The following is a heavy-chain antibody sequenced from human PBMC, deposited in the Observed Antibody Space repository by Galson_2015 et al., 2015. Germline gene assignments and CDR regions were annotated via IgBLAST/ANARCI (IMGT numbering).Heavy chain of an antibody. Sequence: TLSLTCAVSSGAFNSGVFYWSWIRQPPGKDLEWIGYIYYNGSTSYNPSLKSRLIMSLDTSENQVSLRLTSVTAADTAVYYCARTRLTIFGAFIPGDNWFDPWGQGTLVTVSS. CDR1: SGAFNSGVFY. J-gene: IGHJ5*02. D-gene: IGHD3-3*01. V-gene: IGHV4-31*11. CDR2: IYYNGST. CDR3: ARTRLTIFGAFIPGDNWFDP.